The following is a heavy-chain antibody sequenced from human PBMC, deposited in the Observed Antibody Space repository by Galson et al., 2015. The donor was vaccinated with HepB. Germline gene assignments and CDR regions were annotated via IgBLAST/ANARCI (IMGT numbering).Heavy chain of an antibody. V-gene: IGHV3-21*01. CDR3: ARPGEAEAFDI. J-gene: IGHJ3*02. Sequence: SLRLSCAASGFTFSSYSMNWVRQAPGKGLEWVSSISSSSSYIYYADSVKGRFTISRDNAKNSLYLQMNSLRAEDTAVYYCARPGEAEAFDIWGQGTMVTVSS. D-gene: IGHD1-14*01. CDR2: ISSSSSYI. CDR1: GFTFSSYS.